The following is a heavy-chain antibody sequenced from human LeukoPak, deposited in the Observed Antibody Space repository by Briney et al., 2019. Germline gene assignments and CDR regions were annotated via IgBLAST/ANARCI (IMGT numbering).Heavy chain of an antibody. V-gene: IGHV6-1*01. CDR1: GDSVSSNSVT. CDR2: TYYRSTWYN. J-gene: IGHJ5*02. D-gene: IGHD2-2*01. Sequence: SQTLSLACAISGDSVSSNSVTWNWIRQSPSRGLEWLGRTYYRSTWYNDYAVSVRGRITVNPDTSKNQFSLHLNSVTPEDTAVYYCARRLTQYDCFDPWGQGILVTVS. CDR3: ARRLTQYDCFDP.